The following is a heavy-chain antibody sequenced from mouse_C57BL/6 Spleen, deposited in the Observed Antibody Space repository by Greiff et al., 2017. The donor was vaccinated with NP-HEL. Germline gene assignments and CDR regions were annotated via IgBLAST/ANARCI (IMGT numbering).Heavy chain of an antibody. J-gene: IGHJ4*01. D-gene: IGHD2-1*01. V-gene: IGHV5-9-1*02. CDR1: GFTFSSYA. CDR2: ISSGGDYI. CDR3: TRDSYGNYDAMDY. Sequence: EVKLMESGEGLVKPGGSLKLSCAASGFTFSSYAMSWVRQTPEKRLEWVAYISSGGDYIYYADTVKGRFTISRDNARNTLYLQMSSLKSEGTAMYYCTRDSYGNYDAMDYWGQGTSVTVSS.